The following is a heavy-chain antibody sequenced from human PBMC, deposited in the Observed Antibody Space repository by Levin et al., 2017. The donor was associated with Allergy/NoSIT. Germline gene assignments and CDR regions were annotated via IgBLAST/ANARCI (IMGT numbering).Heavy chain of an antibody. CDR2: VHPNRGNT. D-gene: IGHD3-10*01. Sequence: ASVKVSCKASGYTFTAYDINWVRQATGQGLEWMGWVHPNRGNTGYAQKFQGRATLTRNTSISTAYMELSNLRSDDTAVYYCARGYGSGSQGWFDPWGQGTLVTVSS. V-gene: IGHV1-8*01. CDR3: ARGYGSGSQGWFDP. J-gene: IGHJ5*02. CDR1: GYTFTAYD.